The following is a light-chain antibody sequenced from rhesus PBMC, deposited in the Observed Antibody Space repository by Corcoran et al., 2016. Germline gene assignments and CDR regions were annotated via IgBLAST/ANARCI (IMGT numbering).Light chain of an antibody. CDR3: LQDFTTPYS. J-gene: IGKJ2*01. Sequence: GDRVTVTCRASQGINKELSWYQQKPGQAPRLLNYAASSLQTGVSSRLSGSGSGTDYTLTISSLQPEDVATYYFLQDFTTPYSFVQGTKVEIE. CDR2: AAS. V-gene: IGKV1-94*01. CDR1: QGINKE.